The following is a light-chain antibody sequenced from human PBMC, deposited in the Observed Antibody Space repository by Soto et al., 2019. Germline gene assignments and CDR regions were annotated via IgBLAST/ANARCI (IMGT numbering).Light chain of an antibody. V-gene: IGLV3-21*04. Sequence: ELTQPPSVSVAPGKTARITCGGNNIGSKSVHWYQQKPGQAPVLVIYYDSDRPSGIPERFSGSNSGNTATLTISRVEAGDEADYYCQVWDSSSDRDVVFGGGTQLTVL. J-gene: IGLJ2*01. CDR1: NIGSKS. CDR3: QVWDSSSDRDVV. CDR2: YDS.